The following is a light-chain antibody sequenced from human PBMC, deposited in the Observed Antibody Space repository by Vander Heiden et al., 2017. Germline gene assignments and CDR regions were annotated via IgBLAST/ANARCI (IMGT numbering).Light chain of an antibody. Sequence: DIQMTQSPSSLSASVGDRVTITCQASQDIRKNLNWYQQKPGKVPKPLIYDASNLETGVPSRYSGSGSGTDFTFTISSLQPEDIATYYCQQEDNVLNIFGQGTKLEIK. V-gene: IGKV1-33*01. CDR2: DAS. CDR1: QDIRKN. J-gene: IGKJ2*01. CDR3: QQEDNVLNI.